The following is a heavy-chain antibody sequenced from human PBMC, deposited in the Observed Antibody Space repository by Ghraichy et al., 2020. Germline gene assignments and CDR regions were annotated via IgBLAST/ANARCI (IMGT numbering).Heavy chain of an antibody. D-gene: IGHD2-2*01. J-gene: IGHJ6*02. V-gene: IGHV3-48*02. CDR1: GFTFSSYS. Sequence: GGSLRLSCAASGFTFSSYSMNWVRQAPGKGLEWVSYISSSSSTIYYADSVKGRFTISRDNAKNSLYLQMNSLRDEDTAVYYCARVVPAAIYYYGMDVWGQGTTVTVSS. CDR2: ISSSSSTI. CDR3: ARVVPAAIYYYGMDV.